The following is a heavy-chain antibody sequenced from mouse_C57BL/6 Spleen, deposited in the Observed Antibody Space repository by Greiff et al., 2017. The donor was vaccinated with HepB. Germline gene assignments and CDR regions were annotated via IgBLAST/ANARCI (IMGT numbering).Heavy chain of an antibody. V-gene: IGHV2-5*01. CDR1: GFSLTSYG. J-gene: IGHJ4*01. D-gene: IGHD2-1*01. CDR3: AKNKEYGNYAMDY. CDR2: IWRGGST. Sequence: QVQLQQSGPGLVQPSQSLSITCTVSGFSLTSYGVHWVRQSPGKGLEWLGVIWRGGSTDYNAAFMSRLSITKDNSKSQVFFKMNSLQADDTAIYYCAKNKEYGNYAMDYWGQGTSVTVSS.